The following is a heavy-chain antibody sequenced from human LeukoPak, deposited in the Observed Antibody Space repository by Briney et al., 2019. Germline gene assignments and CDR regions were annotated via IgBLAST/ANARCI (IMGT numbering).Heavy chain of an antibody. CDR3: ARASYSSSWYPYNWFDP. J-gene: IGHJ5*02. CDR1: GFTFSSYW. D-gene: IGHD6-13*01. Sequence: PGGSLRLSCAASGFTFSSYWMSWVRQAPGKGLEWVANIKQDGSEKYHVDSVKGRFTISRDNAKNSLYLQMNSLRAEDTAVYYCARASYSSSWYPYNWFDPWGQGTLVTVSS. V-gene: IGHV3-7*04. CDR2: IKQDGSEK.